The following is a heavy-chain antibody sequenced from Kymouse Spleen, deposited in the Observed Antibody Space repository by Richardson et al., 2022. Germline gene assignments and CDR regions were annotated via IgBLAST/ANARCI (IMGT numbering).Heavy chain of an antibody. Sequence: QLQLQESGPGLVKPSETLSLTCTVSGGSISSSSYYWGWIRQPPGKGLEWIGSIYYSGSTYYNPSLKSRVTISVDTSKNQFSLKLSSVTAADTAVYYCARGLRFLEWSHFDYWGQGTLVTVSS. CDR3: ARGLRFLEWSHFDY. V-gene: IGHV4-39*01. CDR1: GGSISSSSYY. D-gene: IGHD3-3*01. CDR2: IYYSGST. J-gene: IGHJ4*02.